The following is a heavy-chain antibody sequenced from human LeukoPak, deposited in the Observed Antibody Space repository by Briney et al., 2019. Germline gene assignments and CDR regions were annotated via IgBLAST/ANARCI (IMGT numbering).Heavy chain of an antibody. Sequence: GSLRLSCAASGFTFSSYAMSWVRQAPGKGLEWVSGISDYGGSTYYADSVKGRFTISRDNSKNTLYLQMNSLRAEDTAVYYCAKGGLNHDISHWGQGTLVTVSS. J-gene: IGHJ4*02. CDR2: ISDYGGST. D-gene: IGHD3-9*01. V-gene: IGHV3-23*01. CDR3: AKGGLNHDISH. CDR1: GFTFSSYA.